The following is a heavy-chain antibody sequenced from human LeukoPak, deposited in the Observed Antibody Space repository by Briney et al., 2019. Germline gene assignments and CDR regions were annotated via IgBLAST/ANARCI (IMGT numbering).Heavy chain of an antibody. Sequence: ASVKVSCKASGYIFTNYFIHWVRLAPGQGLEWMGVINPNSGSTSYAQKFQGRVTMTRDTSTSTVYMELSSLRSEDTAVYYCARRRYNWNAIDYWGQGTLVTVSS. V-gene: IGHV1-46*01. CDR3: ARRRYNWNAIDY. D-gene: IGHD1-20*01. CDR1: GYIFTNYF. J-gene: IGHJ4*02. CDR2: INPNSGST.